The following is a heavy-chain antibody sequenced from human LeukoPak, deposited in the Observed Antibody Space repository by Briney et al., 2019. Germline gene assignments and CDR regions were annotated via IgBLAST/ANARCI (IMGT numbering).Heavy chain of an antibody. V-gene: IGHV1-8*01. CDR2: MNPGSGNT. CDR1: GYTFTSFD. Sequence: GASVKVSCKASGYTFTSFDINWVRQATGQGPEWMGWMNPGSGNTGYAQRFRGRVTMTRDTSISTAYSELSSLTSEDTAVYYCASHTYYLSSGSFGHWGQGTLVTVSS. CDR3: ASHTYYLSSGSFGH. D-gene: IGHD3-10*01. J-gene: IGHJ4*02.